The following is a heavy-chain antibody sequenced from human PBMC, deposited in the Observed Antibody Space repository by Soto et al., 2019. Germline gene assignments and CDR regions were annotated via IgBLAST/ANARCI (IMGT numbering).Heavy chain of an antibody. V-gene: IGHV3-48*02. Sequence: EVQLVESGGGLVQPGGSLRLSCAASGFTFSLYSMSWVRQAPGKGLEWVSYISRSSTGIHYADSVKGRFTISRDDATNSMHLQMNSLRDGVPAVYYCARAVTWGLDVWGQGTTVSISS. D-gene: IGHD3-10*01. CDR1: GFTFSLYS. CDR2: ISRSSTGI. J-gene: IGHJ6*02. CDR3: ARAVTWGLDV.